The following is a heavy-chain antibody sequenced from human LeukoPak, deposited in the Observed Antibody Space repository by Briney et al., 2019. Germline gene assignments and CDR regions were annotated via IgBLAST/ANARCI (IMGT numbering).Heavy chain of an antibody. Sequence: GGSLRLSCAASGFTFSNAWMSWVRQAPGKGLEWVGRIKSKTDGGTTDYAAPVKGRFTISRDDSKNTLYLQMNSLKTEDTAVYYCTTPYYYDSSGYRLDIWGQGTMVTVSS. CDR2: IKSKTDGGTT. D-gene: IGHD3-22*01. V-gene: IGHV3-15*01. CDR1: GFTFSNAW. CDR3: TTPYYYDSSGYRLDI. J-gene: IGHJ3*02.